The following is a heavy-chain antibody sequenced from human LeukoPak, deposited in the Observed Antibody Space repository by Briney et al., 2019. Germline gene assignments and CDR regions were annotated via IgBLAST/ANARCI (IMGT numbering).Heavy chain of an antibody. J-gene: IGHJ4*02. Sequence: GGSLRRSCEASEFTVSNYAMSWVRHVPGNELEWGSAPSGGGGSTDYAASVKGRFTISRDNSKNTLYLQMNSLRAEDTAVYYCAKDRSIILWFGELLGYRGQGTLVTVSS. V-gene: IGHV3-23*01. D-gene: IGHD3-10*01. CDR1: EFTVSNYA. CDR2: PSGGGGST. CDR3: AKDRSIILWFGELLGY.